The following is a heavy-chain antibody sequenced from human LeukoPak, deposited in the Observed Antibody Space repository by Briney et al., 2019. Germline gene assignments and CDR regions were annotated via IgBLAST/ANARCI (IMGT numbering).Heavy chain of an antibody. CDR1: GFTFSNAW. CDR2: IKSKTDGGTT. V-gene: IGHV3-15*01. D-gene: IGHD3-16*02. CDR3: TTVVAYYDYVWGSYRLNNTLNFDY. J-gene: IGHJ4*02. Sequence: PGGSLRLSCAASGFTFSNAWMSWVRQAPGKGLEWVGRIKSKTDGGTTDYAAPVKGRFTISRDDSKNTLYLQMNSLKTEDTAVYYCTTVVAYYDYVWGSYRLNNTLNFDYWGQGTLVTVSS.